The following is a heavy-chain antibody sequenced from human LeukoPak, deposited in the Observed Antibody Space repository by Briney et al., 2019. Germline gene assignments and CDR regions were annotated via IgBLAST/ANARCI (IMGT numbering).Heavy chain of an antibody. J-gene: IGHJ4*02. CDR3: ARDPSYGYLDY. V-gene: IGHV3-48*03. D-gene: IGHD5-18*01. Sequence: PGGSLRLSCAASGFTFSSYEMNWVRQAPGKGLEWVSYISSSGSTIYYADSVKGRFTISRDNSKNTLYLQMNSLRAEDTAVYYCARDPSYGYLDYWGQGTLVTVSS. CDR2: ISSSGSTI. CDR1: GFTFSSYE.